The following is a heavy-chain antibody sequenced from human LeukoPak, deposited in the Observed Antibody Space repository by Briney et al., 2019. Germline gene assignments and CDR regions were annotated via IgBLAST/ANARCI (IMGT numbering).Heavy chain of an antibody. V-gene: IGHV1-69*05. CDR3: ARDLGTAIVPFNY. D-gene: IGHD5-18*01. Sequence: GASVKVSCKASGGTFSSYAISWVRQAPGQGLEWMGRIIPIFGTANYAQKFQGRVTITTDESTSTAYMELSSLRSEDTAVYYCARDLGTAIVPFNYWGQGTLVTVSS. CDR2: IIPIFGTA. CDR1: GGTFSSYA. J-gene: IGHJ4*02.